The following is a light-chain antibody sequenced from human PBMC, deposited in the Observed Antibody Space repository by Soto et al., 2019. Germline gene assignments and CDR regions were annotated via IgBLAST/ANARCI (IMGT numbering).Light chain of an antibody. J-gene: IGKJ4*01. CDR2: KAS. V-gene: IGKV1-5*03. CDR1: RNIGSW. Sequence: YTVTLPCRASRNIGSWLAWYQQKAGKAPNLLIYKASTLETGVPSRFSGSASGTEFTLTISSLQPDDFATYYCQQHANYPITFGGGTKVDI. CDR3: QQHANYPIT.